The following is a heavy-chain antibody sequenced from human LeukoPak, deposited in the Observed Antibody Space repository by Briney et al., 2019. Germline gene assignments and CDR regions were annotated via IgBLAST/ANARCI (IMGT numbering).Heavy chain of an antibody. CDR3: ARAHPMRIKNDY. D-gene: IGHD2/OR15-2a*01. CDR2: ISAYNGNT. CDR1: GYTFTSYG. J-gene: IGHJ4*02. Sequence: GESLKVSCKASGYTFTSYGISWVRQAPGQGLEWMGWISAYNGNTNYAQKLQGRVTMTTDTSTSTAYMELRSLRSDDTAVYYCARAHPMRIKNDYWGQGTLVTVSS. V-gene: IGHV1-18*04.